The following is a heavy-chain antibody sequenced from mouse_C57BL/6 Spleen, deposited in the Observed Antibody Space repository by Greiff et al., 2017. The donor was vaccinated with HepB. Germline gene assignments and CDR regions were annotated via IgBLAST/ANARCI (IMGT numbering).Heavy chain of an antibody. CDR2: ISNGGGST. Sequence: EVKLEESGGGLVQPGGSLKLSCAASGFTFSDYYMYWVRQTPEKRLEWVAYISNGGGSTYYPDTVKGRFTISRDNAKNTLYLQMSRLKSEDTAMYYCARRLDGGSMDYWGQGTSVTVSS. CDR1: GFTFSDYY. D-gene: IGHD1-3*01. V-gene: IGHV5-12*01. J-gene: IGHJ4*01. CDR3: ARRLDGGSMDY.